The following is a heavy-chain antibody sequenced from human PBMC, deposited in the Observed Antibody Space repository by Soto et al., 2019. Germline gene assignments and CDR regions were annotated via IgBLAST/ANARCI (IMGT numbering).Heavy chain of an antibody. J-gene: IGHJ6*02. Sequence: QVQLQESGPGLVKPSQTLSLTCTVSGGSISSGDYYWSWIRQPPGKGLEGIGNIYYSGSTYYNPYLKSRVTISVDTSMNQFSLKLSSVTAADTAVYYCARVQVVVAVWGMDVWGQGTTVTVSS. V-gene: IGHV4-30-4*01. CDR3: ARVQVVVAVWGMDV. D-gene: IGHD2-15*01. CDR2: IYYSGST. CDR1: GGSISSGDYY.